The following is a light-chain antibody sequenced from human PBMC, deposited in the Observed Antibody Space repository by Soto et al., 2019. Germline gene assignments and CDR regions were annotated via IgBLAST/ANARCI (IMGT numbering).Light chain of an antibody. CDR1: QSISSD. CDR2: RAS. V-gene: IGKV3-15*01. CDR3: QQYADWPKT. J-gene: IGKJ1*01. Sequence: GERATLSCRASQSISSDLVWYRQKPGQAPRLLIYRASTRAAGAPARFSGSGSGTEFTLTISSLQSEDFAVYFCQQYADWPKTFGQGTKVDIK.